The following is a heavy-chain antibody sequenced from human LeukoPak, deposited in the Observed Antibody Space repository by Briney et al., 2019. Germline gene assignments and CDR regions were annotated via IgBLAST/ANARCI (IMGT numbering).Heavy chain of an antibody. V-gene: IGHV3-33*08. Sequence: PGGSLRLSCAASGFTFSSYGMHWVRQAPGKGLEWVAVIWYDGSNKYYADSVKGRFTISRDNSKSTLYLQMNSLRAEDTAVYYCARDSSSGVDWFDPWGQGTLVTVSS. J-gene: IGHJ5*02. D-gene: IGHD6-6*01. CDR2: IWYDGSNK. CDR3: ARDSSSGVDWFDP. CDR1: GFTFSSYG.